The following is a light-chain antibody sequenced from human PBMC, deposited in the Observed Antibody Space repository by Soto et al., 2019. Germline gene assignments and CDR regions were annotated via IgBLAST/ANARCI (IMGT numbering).Light chain of an antibody. CDR2: LDSDGSH. CDR3: QTCGTGIHVV. Sequence: QPVLTQSPSASASLGASVKLTCTLSSGHSSYAIAWHQQQPEKGPRYLMKLDSDGSHTKGDATPDRFSGSSSGAERYLTISSHQSEDEAYYYCQTCGTGIHVVFGGGTKLTVL. CDR1: SGHSSYA. J-gene: IGLJ2*01. V-gene: IGLV4-69*01.